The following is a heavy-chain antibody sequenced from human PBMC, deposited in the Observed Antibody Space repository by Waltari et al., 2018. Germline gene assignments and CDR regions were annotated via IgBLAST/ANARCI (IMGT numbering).Heavy chain of an antibody. D-gene: IGHD2-15*01. Sequence: QVQLVESGGGVVQPGRSLRLSCTTSGFAFNIYTLHWVRQAPGKGLEWVALISHDGSNRYYADSVKGRFTISRDDSQITLYLQMDSLNSDDTGVYYCARDSRRGVVVRVFWGQGTLVTVSS. J-gene: IGHJ4*02. CDR1: GFAFNIYT. CDR2: ISHDGSNR. V-gene: IGHV3-30-3*01. CDR3: ARDSRRGVVVRVF.